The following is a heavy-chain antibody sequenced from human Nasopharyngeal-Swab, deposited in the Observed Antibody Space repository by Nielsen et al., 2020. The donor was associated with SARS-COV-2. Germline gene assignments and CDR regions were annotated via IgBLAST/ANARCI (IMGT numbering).Heavy chain of an antibody. D-gene: IGHD5-12*01. Sequence: WVRQAPGQGLEWMGRINPNSGGTNYAQKFQGRVTMTRDTSISTAYMELSRLRSDDTAVYYCARILSGYDRYYFDYWGQGTLVTVS. J-gene: IGHJ4*02. CDR2: INPNSGGT. V-gene: IGHV1-2*06. CDR3: ARILSGYDRYYFDY.